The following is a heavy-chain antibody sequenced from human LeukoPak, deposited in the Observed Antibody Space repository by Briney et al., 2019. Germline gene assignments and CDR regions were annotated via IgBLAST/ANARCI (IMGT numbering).Heavy chain of an antibody. CDR3: AKSAVTRYYYDSSGIPAGGYFDY. CDR2: ISGSGGST. Sequence: GGSLRLSCAASGFTFSSYGMSWVRQAPGKGLEWVSAISGSGGSTYYADSVKGRFTISRDNSKNTLYLQMNSLRAEDTAVYYCAKSAVTRYYYDSSGIPAGGYFDYWGQGTLVTVSS. CDR1: GFTFSSYG. D-gene: IGHD3-22*01. V-gene: IGHV3-23*01. J-gene: IGHJ4*02.